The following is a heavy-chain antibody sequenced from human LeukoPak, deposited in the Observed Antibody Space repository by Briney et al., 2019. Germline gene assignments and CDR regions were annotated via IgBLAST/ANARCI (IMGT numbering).Heavy chain of an antibody. D-gene: IGHD6-19*01. CDR2: INPSGGST. Sequence: GASVKVSCKASGYTFTSYYIHWVRQAPGQGLEWMGIINPSGGSTSYAQKFQGRLTMTRDTSTSTVYMELSSLRSEDTAVYYCARGMGQWLVLERWGQGTLVTVSS. J-gene: IGHJ4*02. CDR3: ARGMGQWLVLER. CDR1: GYTFTSYY. V-gene: IGHV1-46*01.